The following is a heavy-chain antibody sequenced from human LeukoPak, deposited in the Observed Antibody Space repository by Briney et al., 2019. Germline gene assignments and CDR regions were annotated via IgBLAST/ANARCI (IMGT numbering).Heavy chain of an antibody. CDR1: GYTFTNYY. V-gene: IGHV1-46*01. CDR2: INPRGGST. D-gene: IGHD2-8*01. J-gene: IGHJ5*02. CDR3: ARDTCTNGVCYIP. Sequence: ASVKVSCKASGYTFTNYYMHWVRQAPGQGLEWMGIINPRGGSTSCAQKFQGRVTMTRDTSTSTVYMELSSLRSEDTAVYYCARDTCTNGVCYIPWGQGTLVTVSS.